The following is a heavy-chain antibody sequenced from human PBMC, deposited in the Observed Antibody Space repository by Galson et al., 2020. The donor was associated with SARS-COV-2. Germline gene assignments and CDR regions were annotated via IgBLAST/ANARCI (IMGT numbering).Heavy chain of an antibody. CDR3: ARVRITRMVVADAFDI. J-gene: IGHJ3*02. CDR2: IYYSGST. Sequence: SETLSLTCTVSGGSISSGGYYWSWIRQHPGKGLEWIGYIYYSGSTYYNPSLKRRVTISVDTSKNQFSLKLSSGTAADTAVYYCARVRITRMVVADAFDIWGQGTMVTVSS. CDR1: GGSISSGGYY. D-gene: IGHD3-22*01. V-gene: IGHV4-31*03.